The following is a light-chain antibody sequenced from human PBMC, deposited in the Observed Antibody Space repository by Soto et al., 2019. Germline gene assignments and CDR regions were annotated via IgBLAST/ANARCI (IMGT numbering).Light chain of an antibody. CDR3: LQHNSDPFT. J-gene: IGKJ4*01. V-gene: IGKV1-17*01. Sequence: DIQMTQSPSSLYASVGDRVIITCRASQGIRNDLTWYQQKLGKAPKRLITAASSLQSGVPSRFSGSGSGTEFTLTISSLQPEDLATYYCLQHNSDPFTFGGGTKVEIE. CDR2: AAS. CDR1: QGIRND.